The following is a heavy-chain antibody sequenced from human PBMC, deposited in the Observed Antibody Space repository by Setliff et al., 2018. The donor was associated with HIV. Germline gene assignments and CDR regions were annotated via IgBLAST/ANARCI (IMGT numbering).Heavy chain of an antibody. Sequence: ASVKVSCKASGYSFTTPGVSWVRQAPGQGLEWMGWINIRSGNTNYAQKFQGRVTMTTDTSTSTAYMGLRSLRSDDTAVYYCARGIWSATTADYYLDVWGQGTTVTVSS. V-gene: IGHV1-18*01. CDR3: ARGIWSATTADYYLDV. CDR2: INIRSGNT. D-gene: IGHD3-3*01. J-gene: IGHJ6*03. CDR1: GYSFTTPG.